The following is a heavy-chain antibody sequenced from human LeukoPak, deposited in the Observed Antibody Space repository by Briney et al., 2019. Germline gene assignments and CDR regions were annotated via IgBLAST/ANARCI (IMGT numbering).Heavy chain of an antibody. CDR1: GGSINNYY. J-gene: IGHJ4*02. Sequence: NTSETLSLTCTVSGGSINNYYWSWIRQPPGKGLEWIGEINHSGSTNYNPSLKSRVTISVDTSKNQFSLKLSSVTAADTAVYYCARREYSSSSGLRYYFDYWGQGTLVTVSS. CDR2: INHSGST. D-gene: IGHD6-6*01. CDR3: ARREYSSSSGLRYYFDY. V-gene: IGHV4-34*01.